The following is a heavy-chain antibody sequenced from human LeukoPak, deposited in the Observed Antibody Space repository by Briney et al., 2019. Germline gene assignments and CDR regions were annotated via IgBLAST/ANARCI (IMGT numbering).Heavy chain of an antibody. Sequence: PGRSLRPSCAASGFTFDDYAMHWVRQAPGKGLEWVSGISWNSGSIGYADSVKGRFTISRDNAKNSLYLQMNSLRAEDTALYYCAKLRYASGSSYFDYWGQGTLVTVSS. D-gene: IGHD3-10*01. CDR3: AKLRYASGSSYFDY. CDR1: GFTFDDYA. J-gene: IGHJ4*02. V-gene: IGHV3-9*01. CDR2: ISWNSGSI.